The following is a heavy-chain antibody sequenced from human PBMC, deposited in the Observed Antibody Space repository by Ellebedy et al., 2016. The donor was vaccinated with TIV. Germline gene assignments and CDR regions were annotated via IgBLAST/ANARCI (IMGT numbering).Heavy chain of an antibody. CDR3: ARHMTLTLTPPGLPID. J-gene: IGHJ4*02. D-gene: IGHD4-11*01. CDR1: GYSFTRYW. V-gene: IGHV5-51*01. CDR2: LYPGDSDS. Sequence: GESLKISCKVSGYSFTRYWIAWVCQMPGKGLEWMGTLYPGDSDSRYSPSFRGQVTISADKSISTAYLQWTSLKASDTAIYFCARHMTLTLTPPGLPIDWGQGTLVTVSS.